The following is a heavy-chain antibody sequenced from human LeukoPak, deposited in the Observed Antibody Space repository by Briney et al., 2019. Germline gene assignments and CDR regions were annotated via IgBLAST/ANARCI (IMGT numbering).Heavy chain of an antibody. CDR1: GFTFSNYG. V-gene: IGHV3-30*03. Sequence: PGGSLRLSCAASGFTFSNYGMHWVRQAPGKGLEWVAVISDDGNNKYYIDSVKGRFTISRDNSKNTLYLQMDSLRAEDTAVYYCAGGSLGCRGGSCYPTDYWGQGTLVIVSS. CDR3: AGGSLGCRGGSCYPTDY. CDR2: ISDDGNNK. D-gene: IGHD2-15*01. J-gene: IGHJ4*02.